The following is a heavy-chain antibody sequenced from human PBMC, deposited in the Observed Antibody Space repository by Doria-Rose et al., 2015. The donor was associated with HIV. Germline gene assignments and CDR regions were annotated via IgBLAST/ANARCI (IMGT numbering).Heavy chain of an antibody. V-gene: IGHV2-26*01. CDR2: IFSDDER. CDR3: ARIKSSRWYHKYYFDF. Sequence: SGPVLVKPTETLTLTCTVSGVSLSSPGMGVSWIRQPPGKALEWLANIFSDDERSYKTSLKSRLTISRGTAKSQVVITMTDTDPVDTATYYCARIKSSRWYHKYYFDFWGQGTLVIVSA. D-gene: IGHD6-13*01. J-gene: IGHJ4*02. CDR1: GVSLSSPGMG.